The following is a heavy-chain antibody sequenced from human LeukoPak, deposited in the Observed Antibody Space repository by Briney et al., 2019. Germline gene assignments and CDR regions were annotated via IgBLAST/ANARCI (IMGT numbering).Heavy chain of an antibody. Sequence: PSETLSLTCAVYGGSFSGYYWSWIRQPPGKGLEWIGEINHSGSTNYTPSLKSRVTISVDTSKNQFSLKLSSVTAADTAVYYCARGRGIGSSASFDYWGQGTLVTVSS. CDR1: GGSFSGYY. CDR3: ARGRGIGSSASFDY. D-gene: IGHD6-6*01. V-gene: IGHV4-34*01. J-gene: IGHJ4*02. CDR2: INHSGST.